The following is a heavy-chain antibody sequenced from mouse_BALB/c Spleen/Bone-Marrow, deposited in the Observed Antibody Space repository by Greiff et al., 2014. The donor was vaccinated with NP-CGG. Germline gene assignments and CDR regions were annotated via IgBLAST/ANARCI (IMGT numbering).Heavy chain of an antibody. CDR2: ISSGGST. V-gene: IGHV5-6-5*01. D-gene: IGHD2-10*02. Sequence: EVQGVESGGGLVKPGGSLKLSCAASGFTFSSYAMSWVRQTPEKRLEWVASISSGGSTYHPDSVKGGFTISRANTRNIPYLQMSSLRSEDTAVYYCGKREAYGNCWFAYWGQGTLVTVSA. J-gene: IGHJ3*01. CDR3: GKREAYGNCWFAY. CDR1: GFTFSSYA.